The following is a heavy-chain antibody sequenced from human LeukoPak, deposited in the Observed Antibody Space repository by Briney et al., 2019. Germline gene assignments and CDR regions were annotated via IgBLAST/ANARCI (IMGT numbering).Heavy chain of an antibody. CDR3: ASAIGWYRGEGYFQH. Sequence: ASVKVSCKASGYTFTGYYMHWVRQAPGQGLEWMGWINPNSGGTNYAQKFQGRVTMTRDTSISTAYMELSRLRSDDTAVYYCASAIGWYRGEGYFQHWGQGTLVTVSS. D-gene: IGHD6-19*01. J-gene: IGHJ1*01. CDR2: INPNSGGT. CDR1: GYTFTGYY. V-gene: IGHV1-2*02.